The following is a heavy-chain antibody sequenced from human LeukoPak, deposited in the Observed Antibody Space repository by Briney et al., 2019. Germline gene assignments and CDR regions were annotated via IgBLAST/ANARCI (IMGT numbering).Heavy chain of an antibody. Sequence: ASVKVSCKASGYTFTSYYMHWVRQAPGQGLEWMGIINPSGGSTSYAQKFQGRVTMTRDTSTSTVYMELSSLRSEDTAVYYCARTAATYYYDSSGYRKDYWGQGTLVTVSS. J-gene: IGHJ4*02. CDR3: ARTAATYYYDSSGYRKDY. CDR2: INPSGGST. D-gene: IGHD3-22*01. V-gene: IGHV1-46*01. CDR1: GYTFTSYY.